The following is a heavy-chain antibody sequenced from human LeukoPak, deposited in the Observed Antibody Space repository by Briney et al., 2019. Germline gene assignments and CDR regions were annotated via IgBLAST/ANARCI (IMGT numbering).Heavy chain of an antibody. D-gene: IGHD6-6*01. CDR2: IYTSGST. V-gene: IGHV4-4*07. CDR3: ARVWYSSSSSWFDP. Sequence: PSETLSLTCTVSGGSISSYYWSWIRQPAGKGLEWIGRIYTSGSTNYNPSLKSRVTMSVDTSKNQFSLKLSSVTAADTAVYYCARVWYSSSSSWFDPWGQGTLVTVSS. CDR1: GGSISSYY. J-gene: IGHJ5*02.